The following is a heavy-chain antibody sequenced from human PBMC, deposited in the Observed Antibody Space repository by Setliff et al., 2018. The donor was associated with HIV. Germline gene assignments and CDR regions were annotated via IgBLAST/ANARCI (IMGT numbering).Heavy chain of an antibody. Sequence: PSETLSLTCAVSGYSISSGFYWSWMRQPPGKGLEWIGSIYRSGNTNYNPSLESRLTISVDTAKNQFSLKLSSVTAADTAVYYCAAATTLLSPRAWGQGTLVTVSS. CDR1: GYSISSGFY. V-gene: IGHV4-38-2*01. J-gene: IGHJ5*02. CDR3: AAATTLLSPRA. D-gene: IGHD2-15*01. CDR2: IYRSGNT.